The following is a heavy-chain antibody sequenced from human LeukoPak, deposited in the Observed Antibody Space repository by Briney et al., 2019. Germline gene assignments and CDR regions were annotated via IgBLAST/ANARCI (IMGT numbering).Heavy chain of an antibody. D-gene: IGHD3-10*01. CDR3: ARHVVTMVRGALFDY. CDR1: GGSFSGYY. J-gene: IGHJ4*02. CDR2: INHSGST. Sequence: PSETLSLTCAVYGGSFSGYYWSWIRQPPGKGLEWIGEINHSGSTNYNPSLKSRVTISVDTSKNQFSLKLSSVTAADTAVYYCARHVVTMVRGALFDYWGQGTLVTVSS. V-gene: IGHV4-34*01.